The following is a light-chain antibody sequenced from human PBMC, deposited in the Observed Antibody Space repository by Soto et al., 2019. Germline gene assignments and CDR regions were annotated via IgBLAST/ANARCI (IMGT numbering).Light chain of an antibody. V-gene: IGKV3-20*01. Sequence: TQSPSTLSASVGDRVTITCRASQNISSSYLAWYQQKPGQAPRLLIYAASSRATDIPDRFSGSGSGTDFTLTISRLEPEDFAVYYCQLYGSSHMFSFGQGTKLEIK. CDR2: AAS. CDR3: QLYGSSHMFS. CDR1: QNISSSY. J-gene: IGKJ2*01.